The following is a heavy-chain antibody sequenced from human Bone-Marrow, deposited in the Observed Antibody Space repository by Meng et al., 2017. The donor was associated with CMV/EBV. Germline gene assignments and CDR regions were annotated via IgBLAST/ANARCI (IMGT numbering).Heavy chain of an antibody. CDR2: INPNSGGT. J-gene: IGHJ6*02. D-gene: IGHD2-2*01. CDR3: ASLPEVCGVGSCYDYYYYGMDV. V-gene: IGHV1-2*02. Sequence: ASVKVSCKASGYTFTGYYMHWVRQAPGQGLEWMGWINPNSGGTNYAQKFQGRVTMTRDTSISTAYMELSRLRSDDTAVYYCASLPEVCGVGSCYDYYYYGMDVWGQGTTATVS. CDR1: GYTFTGYY.